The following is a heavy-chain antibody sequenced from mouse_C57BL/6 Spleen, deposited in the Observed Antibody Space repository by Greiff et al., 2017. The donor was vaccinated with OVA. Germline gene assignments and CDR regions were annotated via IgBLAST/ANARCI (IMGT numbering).Heavy chain of an antibody. J-gene: IGHJ4*01. CDR2: IDPSDSYT. CDR3: ARSMMVTHYYAMDY. Sequence: VQLQQPGAELVMPGASVKLSCKASGYTFTSYWMHWVKQRPGQGLEWIGEIDPSDSYTNYNQKFNGKSTLTVDKSSSTAYMQLSSLTSEDSAVYYCARSMMVTHYYAMDYWGQGTSVTVSS. CDR1: GYTFTSYW. V-gene: IGHV1-69*01. D-gene: IGHD2-3*01.